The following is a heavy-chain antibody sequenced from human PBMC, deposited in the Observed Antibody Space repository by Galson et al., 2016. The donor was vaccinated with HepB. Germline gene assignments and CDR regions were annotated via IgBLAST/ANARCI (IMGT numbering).Heavy chain of an antibody. CDR3: AKGLKAPGYYYYMDV. Sequence: SLRLSCAASGFIFSGYGMNWVRQAPGKGLEWVAVIWFDGDIKNYADSVKGRFTISRDNSKNMLYLQMNGLRTEDTAVYYCAKGLKAPGYYYYMDVWGKGATVTVSS. J-gene: IGHJ6*03. D-gene: IGHD6-19*01. V-gene: IGHV3-33*06. CDR2: IWFDGDIK. CDR1: GFIFSGYG.